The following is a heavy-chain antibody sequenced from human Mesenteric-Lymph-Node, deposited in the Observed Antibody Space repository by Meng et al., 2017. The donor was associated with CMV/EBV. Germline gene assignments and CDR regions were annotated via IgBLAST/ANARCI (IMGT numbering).Heavy chain of an antibody. Sequence: GESLKISCAASGFTFSSYSMNWVRQAPGKGLEWVSSISSSSSYIYYADSVKGRFTISRDNAKNSLFLQMNSLRVEDTAVYYCTRGPVSTIDYFENWGQGTLVTVSS. CDR2: ISSSSSYI. J-gene: IGHJ4*02. CDR1: GFTFSSYS. CDR3: TRGPVSTIDYFEN. V-gene: IGHV3-21*01. D-gene: IGHD2-2*01.